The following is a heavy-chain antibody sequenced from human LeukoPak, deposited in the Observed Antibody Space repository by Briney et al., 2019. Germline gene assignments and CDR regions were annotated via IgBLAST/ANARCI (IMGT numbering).Heavy chain of an antibody. D-gene: IGHD2-15*01. V-gene: IGHV3-30*04. CDR1: GFPFSFYA. J-gene: IGHJ4*02. Sequence: GRSLRLSCAASGFPFSFYAMHWVRQAPGKGLEWVGVISYNGSNKYYADSVKGRFTLSRDNSKNMLFLQMNSLRAEDTAVYYRARGRNTRSLDCWGQGTLVTVSS. CDR3: ARGRNTRSLDC. CDR2: ISYNGSNK.